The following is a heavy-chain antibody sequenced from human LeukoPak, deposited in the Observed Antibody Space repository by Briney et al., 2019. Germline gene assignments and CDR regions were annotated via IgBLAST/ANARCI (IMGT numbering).Heavy chain of an antibody. D-gene: IGHD5-18*01. Sequence: SETLSLTCTVSGGSINSYYWSWIRQPPGKGLEWIGYIYYSGSTNYNPSLKSRVTISVDTSKNQFSLKLSSVTAADTAVYYCAREGPGYSFYYFDYWGQGTLVTVSS. CDR1: GGSINSYY. J-gene: IGHJ4*02. CDR2: IYYSGST. V-gene: IGHV4-59*01. CDR3: AREGPGYSFYYFDY.